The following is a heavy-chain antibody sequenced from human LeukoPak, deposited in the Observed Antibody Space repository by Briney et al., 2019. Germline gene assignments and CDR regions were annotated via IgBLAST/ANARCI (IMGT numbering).Heavy chain of an antibody. CDR2: ISTFNGHT. Sequence: ASVKVSCKASGYTFTSYGISWVRQAPGHGLEWMGWISTFNGHTNYAQSRQDRVTMTTDTSTSTVYMELSRLRSDDTAVFYCARSPHILTGENFDFWGQGTLVTVSS. D-gene: IGHD3-9*01. CDR3: ARSPHILTGENFDF. CDR1: GYTFTSYG. V-gene: IGHV1-18*01. J-gene: IGHJ4*02.